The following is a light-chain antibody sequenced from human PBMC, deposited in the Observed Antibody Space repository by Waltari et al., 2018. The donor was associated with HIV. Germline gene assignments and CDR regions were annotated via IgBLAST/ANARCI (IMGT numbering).Light chain of an antibody. CDR1: QNVLSNSNNKNY. Sequence: DIVMTQSPDSLAVSLGERATINFKSSQNVLSNSNNKNYLAWYQQKPGQPPTLLMYWASTRESGVPDRFSGSGSGTDFTLTISSLQAEDVALYYCQQYYSTPWTFGQGTKVEIK. V-gene: IGKV4-1*01. CDR2: WAS. CDR3: QQYYSTPWT. J-gene: IGKJ1*01.